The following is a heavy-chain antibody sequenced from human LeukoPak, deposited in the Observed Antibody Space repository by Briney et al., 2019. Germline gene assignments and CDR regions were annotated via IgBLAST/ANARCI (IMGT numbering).Heavy chain of an antibody. J-gene: IGHJ4*02. Sequence: GASVKVSCKASGYTFTSYGISWVRQAPGQGLEWMGWISAYNGNTNYARKLQGRVTMTTDTSTSTAYMELRSLRSDDTAVYYCAREGRGPSGSYERYSDYWGQGTLVTVSS. CDR2: ISAYNGNT. D-gene: IGHD1-26*01. CDR3: AREGRGPSGSYERYSDY. CDR1: GYTFTSYG. V-gene: IGHV1-18*01.